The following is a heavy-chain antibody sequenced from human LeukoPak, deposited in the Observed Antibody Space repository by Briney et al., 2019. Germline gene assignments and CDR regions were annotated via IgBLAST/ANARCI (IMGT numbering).Heavy chain of an antibody. CDR2: IYHSGST. CDR1: GGSISSSSYY. CDR3: ARELLWFGELRNQPFDY. Sequence: SETLPLTCTVSGGSISSSSYYWGWIRQPPGKGLEWIGSIYHSGSTYYNPSLKSRVTISVDTSKNQFSLKLSSVTAADTAVYYCARELLWFGELRNQPFDYWGQGTLVTVSS. J-gene: IGHJ4*02. V-gene: IGHV4-39*07. D-gene: IGHD3-10*01.